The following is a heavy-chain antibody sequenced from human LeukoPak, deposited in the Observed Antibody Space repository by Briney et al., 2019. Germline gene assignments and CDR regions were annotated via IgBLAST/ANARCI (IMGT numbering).Heavy chain of an antibody. Sequence: QPGGSLRLSCAASGFTVSSNYMSWVRQAPGKGLEWVSVIYSGGSTYYADSVKGRFTISRDNSKNTLYLQMNSLRAEDTAVYYCARDDSSGYYLFDYWGQGTLVTVSS. J-gene: IGHJ4*02. CDR3: ARDDSSGYYLFDY. D-gene: IGHD3-22*01. V-gene: IGHV3-53*01. CDR1: GFTVSSNY. CDR2: IYSGGST.